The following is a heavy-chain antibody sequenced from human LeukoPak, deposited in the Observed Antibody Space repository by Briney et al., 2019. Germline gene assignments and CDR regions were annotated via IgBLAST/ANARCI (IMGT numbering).Heavy chain of an antibody. J-gene: IGHJ4*02. CDR3: VRGSVADY. V-gene: IGHV3-48*03. CDR1: GFTFSNYE. CDR2: ISSSGLTI. Sequence: GGSLRLSCAASGFTFSNYEMNWVRQAPGQGLEWVSYISSSGLTIYYGDSMKGRFTISRDNAKNSLYLQMNGLRAEDTAVYYCVRGSVADYWGQGTLVTVSS.